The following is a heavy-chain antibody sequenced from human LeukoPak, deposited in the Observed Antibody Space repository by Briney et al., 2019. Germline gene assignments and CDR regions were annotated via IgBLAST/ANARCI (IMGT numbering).Heavy chain of an antibody. CDR2: INHSGSN. CDR3: AGGTMKSGFDS. Sequence: SQTLSLTCTVSGDSISSDRYSWSWIRQPPGKGLEWIGCINHSGSNYYNPSLKSRVTISVDRSKNQFSLKLSSVTAADTAVYYCAGGTMKSGFDSWGQGTLVTVSS. D-gene: IGHD3-22*01. CDR1: GDSISSDRYS. J-gene: IGHJ5*01. V-gene: IGHV4-30-2*01.